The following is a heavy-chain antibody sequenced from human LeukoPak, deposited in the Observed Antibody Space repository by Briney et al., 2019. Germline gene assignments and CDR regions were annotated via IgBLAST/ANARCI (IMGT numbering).Heavy chain of an antibody. V-gene: IGHV3-11*01. CDR3: ARDWREYYYDSSGLDRSDNDAFDI. Sequence: PGGSLRLSCAASGFTFSDYYMSWIRQAPGKGLEWVSYISSSGSTIYYADSVKGRFTISRDNAKNSLYLQMNSLRAEDTAVYYCARDWREYYYDSSGLDRSDNDAFDIWGQGTMVTVSS. CDR1: GFTFSDYY. D-gene: IGHD3-22*01. J-gene: IGHJ3*02. CDR2: ISSSGSTI.